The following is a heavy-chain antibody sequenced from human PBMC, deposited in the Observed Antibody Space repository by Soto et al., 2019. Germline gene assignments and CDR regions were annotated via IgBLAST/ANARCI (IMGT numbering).Heavy chain of an antibody. CDR1: GFTFSSYA. D-gene: IGHD6-13*01. CDR3: AREAGIAAAGEVYFQH. V-gene: IGHV3-30-3*01. CDR2: ISYDGSNK. J-gene: IGHJ1*01. Sequence: QVQLVESGGGVVQPGRSLRLSCAASGFTFSSYAMHWVRQAPGKGPEWGEVISYDGSNKYYADSVKGRFTISRDNSKNTLYLQMNSLRAEDTAVYYCAREAGIAAAGEVYFQHWGQGTLVTVSS.